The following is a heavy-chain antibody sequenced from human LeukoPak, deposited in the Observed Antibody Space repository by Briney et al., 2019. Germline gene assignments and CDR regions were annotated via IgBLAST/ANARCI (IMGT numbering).Heavy chain of an antibody. J-gene: IGHJ4*02. CDR2: IKQDGSEK. D-gene: IGHD4-23*01. CDR3: ARDGESTVVYDY. CDR1: GFTLSSYW. V-gene: IGHV3-7*01. Sequence: PGGSLRLSCAASGFTLSSYWMSWVRQAPGKGLEGVANIKQDGSEKYYVDSVKGRFTISRDNAKNSLYLQMNSLRAEDTAVYYCARDGESTVVYDYWGQGTLVTVSS.